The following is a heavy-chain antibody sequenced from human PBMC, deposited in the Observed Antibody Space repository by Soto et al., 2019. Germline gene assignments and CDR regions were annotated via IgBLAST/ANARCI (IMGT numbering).Heavy chain of an antibody. V-gene: IGHV3-74*01. J-gene: IGHJ6*02. CDR2: INSDGSST. D-gene: IGHD3-10*01. Sequence: GGSLRLSCAASGFTFSSYWMHWVRQAPGKGLVWVSRINSDGSSTSYADSVKGRFTISRDNAKNTLYLQMNSLRAEDTAVYYCARDLAYGSGSYSYGMDVWGQGTTVTVSS. CDR1: GFTFSSYW. CDR3: ARDLAYGSGSYSYGMDV.